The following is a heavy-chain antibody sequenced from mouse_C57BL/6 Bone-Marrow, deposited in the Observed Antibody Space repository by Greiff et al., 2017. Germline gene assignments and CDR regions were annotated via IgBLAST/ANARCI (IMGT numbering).Heavy chain of an antibody. J-gene: IGHJ4*01. Sequence: QVQLQQSGAELMKPGASVKLSCKATGYTFTGYWIEWVKQRPGHGLEWIGEILPGSGSTNYNEKFKGKATFTADTSSNTAYMQLSSLTTEDSAIYYCARWDYYGSSYEGIYYYAMDYWGQGTSVTVSS. V-gene: IGHV1-9*01. CDR2: ILPGSGST. CDR3: ARWDYYGSSYEGIYYYAMDY. CDR1: GYTFTGYW. D-gene: IGHD1-1*01.